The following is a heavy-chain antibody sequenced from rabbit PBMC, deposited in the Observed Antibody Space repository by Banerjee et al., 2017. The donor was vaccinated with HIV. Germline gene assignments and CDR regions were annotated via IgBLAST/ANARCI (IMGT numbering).Heavy chain of an antibody. Sequence: QSLEESGGDLVKPGASLTLTCTASGFSFSSSYYMCWVRQAPGKGLEWIACIYAGSSGSTSYTSWAKGRFTISKTSSTTVTLQMTSLTAADTATYFCARDRAYTYGYVSYAYAKDLWGPGTLVTVS. J-gene: IGHJ4*01. CDR1: GFSFSSSYY. CDR3: ARDRAYTYGYVSYAYAKDL. CDR2: IYAGSSGST. V-gene: IGHV1S40*01. D-gene: IGHD6-1*01.